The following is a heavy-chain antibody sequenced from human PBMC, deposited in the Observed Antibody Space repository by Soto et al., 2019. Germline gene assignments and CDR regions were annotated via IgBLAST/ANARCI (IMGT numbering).Heavy chain of an antibody. V-gene: IGHV1-18*01. J-gene: IGHJ4*02. CDR3: ARGRYGDY. CDR2: ISAHNGNT. D-gene: IGHD1-1*01. CDR1: GYAFTTYG. Sequence: QVHLVQSGAEVKKPGASVKVSCKGSGYAFTTYGITWVRQAPGQGLEWMGWISAHNGNTNYAQKLQGRVTVTRDTSTSTAYMALMSLRSDDTAVYYCARGRYGDYWGQGALVTVSS.